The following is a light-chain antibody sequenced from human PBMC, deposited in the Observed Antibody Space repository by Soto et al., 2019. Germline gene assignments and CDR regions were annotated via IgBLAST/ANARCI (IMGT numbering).Light chain of an antibody. CDR2: GNS. CDR1: SSNVGAGYD. J-gene: IGLJ1*01. V-gene: IGLV1-40*01. CDR3: QSYDSSLSAFV. Sequence: QSVLTQSPSVSGAPGQRVTISCTGSSSNVGAGYDVHWYQQLPGTAPKLLIYGNSNRPSGVPDRVSGSKSGTSASLAITGLRAEDEADYYCQSYDSSLSAFVFGTGTKVTVL.